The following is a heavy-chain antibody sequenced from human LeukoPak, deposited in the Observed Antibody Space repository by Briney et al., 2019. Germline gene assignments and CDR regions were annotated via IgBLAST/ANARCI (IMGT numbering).Heavy chain of an antibody. Sequence: GASVKVSCKVSGYTLTELSMHWVRQAPGKGREWMGGFDPEDGETIYAQKFQGRVTMTEDTSTDTAYMELSSLRSEDTAVYYCATLAGTAIYFDYWGQGTLVTVSS. V-gene: IGHV1-24*01. CDR1: GYTLTELS. CDR2: FDPEDGET. J-gene: IGHJ4*02. D-gene: IGHD1-1*01. CDR3: ATLAGTAIYFDY.